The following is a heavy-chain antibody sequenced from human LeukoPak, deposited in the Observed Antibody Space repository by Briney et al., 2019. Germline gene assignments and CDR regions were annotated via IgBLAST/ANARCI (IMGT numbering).Heavy chain of an antibody. D-gene: IGHD6-19*01. J-gene: IGHJ4*02. CDR3: ARRGYSSGWTFDF. CDR2: INNRGGNT. V-gene: IGHV3-23*01. Sequence: PGGSLRLSCAASGFTFSTYVLSWVRQAPGKGLEWVSLINNRGGNTYYADSVKGRFTISRDNSKNTMYLEMNSLRVEDTAAYYCARRGYSSGWTFDFWGQGTLVTVSS. CDR1: GFTFSTYV.